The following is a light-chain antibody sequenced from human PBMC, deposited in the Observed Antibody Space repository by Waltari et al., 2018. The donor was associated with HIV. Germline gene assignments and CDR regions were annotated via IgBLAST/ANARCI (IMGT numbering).Light chain of an antibody. CDR1: QSVSSY. J-gene: IGKJ1*01. Sequence: EIVLTQSPATLSLSPGERATLSCRASQSVSSYLAWYQQRPGQAPRLLIYVASHRATGIPARFSGSGSGTDFTLTISSLEPEDFAVYYCQQRSNWPPWTFGQGTKVEI. CDR2: VAS. V-gene: IGKV3-11*01. CDR3: QQRSNWPPWT.